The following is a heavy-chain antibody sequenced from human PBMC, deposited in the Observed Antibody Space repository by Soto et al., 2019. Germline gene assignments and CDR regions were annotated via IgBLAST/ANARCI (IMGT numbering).Heavy chain of an antibody. Sequence: QVQLQESGPGLVKPSETLSLTCTVPGASISSYYWCWIRQPPGKGLEWIGYIYYKGSTNYIPSLISRITISGEAYSNPSTLKLNSVTAADTALYYCARTGIRVSGTGLTSWYFDHWGRGTLVTVSS. CDR3: ARTGIRVSGTGLTSWYFDH. J-gene: IGHJ2*01. CDR2: IYYKGST. V-gene: IGHV4-59*08. CDR1: GASISSYY. D-gene: IGHD6-19*01.